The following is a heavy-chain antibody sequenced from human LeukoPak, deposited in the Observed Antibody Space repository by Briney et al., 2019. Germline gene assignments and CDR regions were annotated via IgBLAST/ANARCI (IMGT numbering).Heavy chain of an antibody. CDR2: INPSGGST. J-gene: IGHJ5*02. V-gene: IGHV1-46*01. Sequence: ASVKVSCKASGYTFTSYYMHWVRQAPGQGLEWMGIINPSGGSTSYAQKFQGRVTMTRDTSTSTVYMELSSLRSEDTAVYCCARDPHLAEGRIAAAGISFDPWGQGTLVTVSS. D-gene: IGHD6-13*01. CDR1: GYTFTSYY. CDR3: ARDPHLAEGRIAAAGISFDP.